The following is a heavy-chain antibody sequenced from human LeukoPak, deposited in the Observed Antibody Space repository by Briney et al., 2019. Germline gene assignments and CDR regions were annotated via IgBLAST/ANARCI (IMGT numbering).Heavy chain of an antibody. J-gene: IGHJ4*02. Sequence: GRSLRLSCAASGFTFSSYGMHWVRQAPGKGLEWVAVIWYDGSNKYYADSVKGRFTISRDNSKNTLYLQMNSLRAEDTAVYYCARGFLLWEPYFDYWGQGTLVTVSS. CDR3: ARGFLLWEPYFDY. V-gene: IGHV3-33*01. CDR2: IWYDGSNK. CDR1: GFTFSSYG. D-gene: IGHD1-26*01.